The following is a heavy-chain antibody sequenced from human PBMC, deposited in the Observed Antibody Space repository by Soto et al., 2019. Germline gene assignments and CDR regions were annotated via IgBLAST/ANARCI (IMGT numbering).Heavy chain of an antibody. Sequence: EVQLVESGGGLVQPGGSLRLSCAASGFTFSSYWMSWVRQAPGKGLEWVANIKQDGSEKYYVDSVKGRFTISRDNATNSLYLQMKSLRAEDTAVYYCARGMPEGYSGYDSNWFDPWGQGTLVTVSS. CDR3: ARGMPEGYSGYDSNWFDP. CDR1: GFTFSSYW. CDR2: IKQDGSEK. J-gene: IGHJ5*02. D-gene: IGHD5-12*01. V-gene: IGHV3-7*01.